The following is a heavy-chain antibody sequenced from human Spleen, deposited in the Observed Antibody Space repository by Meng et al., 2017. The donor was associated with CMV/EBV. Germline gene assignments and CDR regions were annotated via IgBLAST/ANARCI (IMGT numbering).Heavy chain of an antibody. V-gene: IGHV1-69*05. CDR1: TFSSSS. CDR2: ITPAFETA. D-gene: IGHD3-16*02. J-gene: IGHJ4*02. Sequence: TFSSSSLIWVRQAPGQGLEWMGGITPAFETADYAQKFRDRVTISTDDSATTAYMEMSSPGSEDTAVYFCARGPRITVGGVIIWPLEDWGQGTLVTVSS. CDR3: ARGPRITVGGVIIWPLED.